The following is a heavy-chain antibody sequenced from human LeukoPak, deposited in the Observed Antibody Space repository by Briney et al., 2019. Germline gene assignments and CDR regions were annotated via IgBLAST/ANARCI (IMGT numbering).Heavy chain of an antibody. CDR3: AKDLYDSSGYYYVGVYFDY. V-gene: IGHV3-23*01. J-gene: IGHJ4*02. CDR2: ISGSGGST. Sequence: PGGSLRLSCAASGFTFSSYAMGWVRQAPGKGLEWVSAISGSGGSTYYADSVKGRFTISRDNSKNTLYLQMNSLRAEDTAVYYCAKDLYDSSGYYYVGVYFDYWGQGTLVTVSS. D-gene: IGHD3-22*01. CDR1: GFTFSSYA.